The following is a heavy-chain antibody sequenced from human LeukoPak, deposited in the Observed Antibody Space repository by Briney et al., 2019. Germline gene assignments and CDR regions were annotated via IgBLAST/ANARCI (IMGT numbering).Heavy chain of an antibody. CDR1: GGTFSSYA. Sequence: SVKVSCKASGGTFSSYAISWVRQAPGQGLEWMGGIIPIFGTANYAQKFQGRVTITADESTSTAYMELSSLRSEDTAVYHCARDHLPPGRGNPEYNWFDPWGQGTLVTVSS. J-gene: IGHJ5*02. D-gene: IGHD3-16*01. V-gene: IGHV1-69*13. CDR3: ARDHLPPGRGNPEYNWFDP. CDR2: IIPIFGTA.